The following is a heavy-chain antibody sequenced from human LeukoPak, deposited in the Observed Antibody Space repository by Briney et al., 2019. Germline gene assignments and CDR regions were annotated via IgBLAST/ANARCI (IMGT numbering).Heavy chain of an antibody. CDR3: ARSPVAATVFLDY. CDR2: IYYSGST. V-gene: IGHV4-39*07. Sequence: PSETLSLTCSVSGGSISSSSYYWGWIRQPPGKGLEWIGSIYYSGSTYYNPALKSRVTISLDTSKDQFSLKLSPVTAADTAVYYCARSPVAATVFLDYWGQGTLVTVSS. D-gene: IGHD6-13*01. CDR1: GGSISSSSYY. J-gene: IGHJ4*02.